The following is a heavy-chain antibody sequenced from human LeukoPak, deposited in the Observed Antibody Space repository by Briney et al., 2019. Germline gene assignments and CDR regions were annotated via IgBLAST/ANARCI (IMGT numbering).Heavy chain of an antibody. CDR3: AKDGSSGYYSKYYFNY. V-gene: IGHV1-8*03. Sequence: ASVKVSCKASGYTFTSYDINWVRQATGQGLEWMGWMNPNSGNTGYAQKFQGRVTITRNTSISTAYMELSSLRAEDTAVYYCAKDGSSGYYSKYYFNYWGQGTLVTVSS. CDR2: MNPNSGNT. CDR1: GYTFTSYD. D-gene: IGHD3-22*01. J-gene: IGHJ4*02.